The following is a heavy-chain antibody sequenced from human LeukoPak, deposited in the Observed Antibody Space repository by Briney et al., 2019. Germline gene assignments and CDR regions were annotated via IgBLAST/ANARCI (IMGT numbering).Heavy chain of an antibody. CDR3: AKGGGITIFGVGDDY. J-gene: IGHJ4*02. CDR2: IKQDGSEK. Sequence: GGSLRLSCAASGFTFSSYWMSWVRQAPGKGLEWVANIKQDGSEKYYVDSVKGRFTISRDNAKNSLYLQMNSLRAEDTAVYYCAKGGGITIFGVGDDYWGQGTLVTVSS. CDR1: GFTFSSYW. V-gene: IGHV3-7*03. D-gene: IGHD3-3*01.